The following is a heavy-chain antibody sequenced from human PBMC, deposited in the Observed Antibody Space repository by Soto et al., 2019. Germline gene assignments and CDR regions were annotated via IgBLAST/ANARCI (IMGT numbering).Heavy chain of an antibody. D-gene: IGHD6-13*01. CDR1: GYTFNTYG. Sequence: ASVKVSCKASGYTFNTYGINWVRQAPGQGLEWMGWISAYNGNTNYAQKVRGRVTMTTDTSTSTAYMELRSLRSDDTAVYYCAREALYSSGWYYSDYWGQGTTVTVSS. CDR2: ISAYNGNT. V-gene: IGHV1-18*01. J-gene: IGHJ4*02. CDR3: AREALYSSGWYYSDY.